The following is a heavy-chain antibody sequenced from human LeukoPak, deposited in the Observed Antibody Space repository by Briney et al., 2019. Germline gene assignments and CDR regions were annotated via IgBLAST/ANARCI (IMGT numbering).Heavy chain of an antibody. D-gene: IGHD3-22*01. CDR3: ARGFTPGWYYYDSSGYPYFGY. V-gene: IGHV4-59*01. CDR1: GDSISNYY. Sequence: SETLSLTCTVSGDSISNYYWSWIRQPPGKGLEWIGYVYYSGSTNYNPSLKSRVTISVDTSKNQFSLRLSSVTAADTAVYYCARGFTPGWYYYDSSGYPYFGYWGQGTLVTVSS. CDR2: VYYSGST. J-gene: IGHJ4*02.